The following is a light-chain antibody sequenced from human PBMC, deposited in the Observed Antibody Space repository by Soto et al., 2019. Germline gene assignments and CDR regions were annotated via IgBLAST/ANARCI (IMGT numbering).Light chain of an antibody. V-gene: IGLV1-40*01. CDR3: QSYDSSLSGPDV. Sequence: QSVLTQPPSVSGAPGQRVTISCTGSSSNIGAGYDVHWYQQLPGAAPKLLIHGNINRPSGVPDRFSGSKSGTSASLAITGLQAEDEADYYCQSYDSSLSGPDVFGTGTKLTVL. CDR2: GNI. J-gene: IGLJ1*01. CDR1: SSNIGAGYD.